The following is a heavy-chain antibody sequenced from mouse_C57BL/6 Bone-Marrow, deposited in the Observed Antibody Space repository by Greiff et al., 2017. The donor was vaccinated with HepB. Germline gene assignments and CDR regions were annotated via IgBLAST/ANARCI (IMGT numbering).Heavy chain of an antibody. CDR2: IDPENGGT. Sequence: VQLQQSGAELVRPGASVTLSCKASGYTFTDYEMHWVKQTPVHGLEWIGAIDPENGGTAYNQKFKGKAILTADKSSSTAYMELRSLTSEDSAVYYCTRPHYSLDYWGQGTSVTVSS. V-gene: IGHV1-15*01. CDR1: GYTFTDYE. D-gene: IGHD2-12*01. J-gene: IGHJ4*01. CDR3: TRPHYSLDY.